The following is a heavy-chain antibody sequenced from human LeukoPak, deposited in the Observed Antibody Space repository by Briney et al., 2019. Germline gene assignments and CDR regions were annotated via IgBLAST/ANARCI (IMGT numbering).Heavy chain of an antibody. D-gene: IGHD5-18*01. V-gene: IGHV3-30*02. CDR1: GFTFSSYG. CDR3: ARTRGYSYGYVGGYYFDY. CDR2: IRYDGNNK. J-gene: IGHJ4*02. Sequence: GGSLRLSCAASGFTFSSYGMHWVRQAPGKGLEWVAFIRYDGNNKYYADSVKGRFTISRDNAKNSLYLQMNSLRAEDTAVYYCARTRGYSYGYVGGYYFDYWGQGTLVTVSS.